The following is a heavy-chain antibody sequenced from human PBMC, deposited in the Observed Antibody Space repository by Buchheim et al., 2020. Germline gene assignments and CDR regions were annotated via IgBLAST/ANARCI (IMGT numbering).Heavy chain of an antibody. D-gene: IGHD2-8*01. CDR2: IRYDGSNK. Sequence: QVQLVESGGGVVQPGRSLRLSCAASGFTFSSYGMHWVRQAPGKGLEWVAFIRYDGSNKYYADSVKGRFTISRDNSKNTLYLQMNSLRAEDTAVYYCAKDVLMVYVTLYYYYGMDVWGQGTT. CDR1: GFTFSSYG. V-gene: IGHV3-30*02. J-gene: IGHJ6*02. CDR3: AKDVLMVYVTLYYYYGMDV.